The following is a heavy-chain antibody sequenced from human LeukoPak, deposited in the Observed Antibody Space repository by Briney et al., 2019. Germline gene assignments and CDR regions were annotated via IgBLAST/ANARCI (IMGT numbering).Heavy chain of an antibody. V-gene: IGHV1-46*01. CDR1: GYTFTSYY. CDR3: ARGIATAGYDY. Sequence: ASVKVSCKASGYTFTSYYLHWVRQAPGQGLEWMGIINPRGGTTSFAQKFRGRVTMTRDTSTSTVYMDLSSLRSDDTAVYYCARGIATAGYDYWGQGTLVTVSS. CDR2: INPRGGTT. J-gene: IGHJ4*02. D-gene: IGHD6-13*01.